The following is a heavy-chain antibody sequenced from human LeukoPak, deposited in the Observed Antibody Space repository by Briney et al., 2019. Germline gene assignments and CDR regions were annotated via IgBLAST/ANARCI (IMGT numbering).Heavy chain of an antibody. CDR1: GGSISSSSYY. V-gene: IGHV4-39*07. J-gene: IGHJ4*02. Sequence: NTSETLSLTCTVSGGSISSSSYYWGWIRQPPGKGLEWIGSIYYSGSTYYNPSLKSRVAISVDTSKNQFSLKLSSVTAADTAVYYCARVGTMVRGVITHFDYWGQGTLVTVSS. CDR2: IYYSGST. CDR3: ARVGTMVRGVITHFDY. D-gene: IGHD3-10*01.